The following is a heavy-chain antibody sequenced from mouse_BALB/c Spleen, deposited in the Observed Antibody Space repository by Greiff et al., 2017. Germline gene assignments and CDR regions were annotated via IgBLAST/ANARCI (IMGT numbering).Heavy chain of an antibody. V-gene: IGHV14-4*02. CDR1: GFNIKDYY. CDR2: IDPENGDT. J-gene: IGHJ3*01. CDR3: NAPGGFAY. Sequence: VQLQQSGAELVRSGASVKLSCTASGFNIKDYYMHWVKQRPEQGLEWIGWIDPENGDTEYAPKFQGKATMTADTSSNTAYLQLSSLPSEDTAVYYCNAPGGFAYWGQGTLVTVSA.